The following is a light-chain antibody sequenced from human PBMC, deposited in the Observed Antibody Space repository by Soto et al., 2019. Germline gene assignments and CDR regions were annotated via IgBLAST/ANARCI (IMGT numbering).Light chain of an antibody. CDR1: SSDVGSYNY. J-gene: IGLJ2*01. Sequence: QSALTQPASVSGSPGQSITISCTGTSSDVGSYNYVSWYQQYPRKAPKLMIYDVSNRPSGVSYRFSGSKSGNTASLTISGLQAEDEADYYCSSYTTSSTHVVFGGGTKLTVL. V-gene: IGLV2-14*01. CDR3: SSYTTSSTHVV. CDR2: DVS.